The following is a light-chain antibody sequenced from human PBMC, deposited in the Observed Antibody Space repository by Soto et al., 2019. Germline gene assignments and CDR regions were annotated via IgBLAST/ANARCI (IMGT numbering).Light chain of an antibody. CDR1: SSDVGTYNY. J-gene: IGLJ1*01. V-gene: IGLV2-14*01. CDR3: SSYTSINTYV. CDR2: EVT. Sequence: QSVLTQPASVSGSPGQSITISCTGTSSDVGTYNYVSWYQQHPGKVPKLMIYEVTNRPSGVSDRFSGSKSGNTASLTISGLQTEDEADYFCSSYTSINTYVFGTGTKLTVL.